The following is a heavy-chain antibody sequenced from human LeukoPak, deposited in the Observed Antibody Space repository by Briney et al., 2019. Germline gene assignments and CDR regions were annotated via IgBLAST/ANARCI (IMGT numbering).Heavy chain of an antibody. CDR3: ASLGTPFTYYYGSGSPSGYYYMDV. CDR1: GGTFSSYA. CDR2: IIPIFGTA. J-gene: IGHJ6*03. D-gene: IGHD3-10*01. Sequence: GASVKVSCKASGGTFSSYAISWVRQAPGQGLEWMGGIIPIFGTANYAQKSQGRVTITTDESTSTAYMELSSLRSEDTAVYYCASLGTPFTYYYGSGSPSGYYYMDVWGKGTTVTVSS. V-gene: IGHV1-69*05.